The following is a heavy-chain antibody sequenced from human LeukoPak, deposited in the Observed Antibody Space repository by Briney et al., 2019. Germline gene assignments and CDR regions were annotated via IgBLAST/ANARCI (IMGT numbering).Heavy chain of an antibody. CDR3: AKDYGSYDYFDY. D-gene: IGHD1-26*01. J-gene: IGHJ4*02. CDR1: GFTFSSYA. CDR2: ISYDGSNK. V-gene: IGHV3-30-3*01. Sequence: GRSLRLSCAASGFTFSSYAMHWVRQAPGKGLEWVAVISYDGSNKYYADSVKGRFTISRDNSKNTLYLQMNSLRAEDTAVYYCAKDYGSYDYFDYWGQGTLVTVSS.